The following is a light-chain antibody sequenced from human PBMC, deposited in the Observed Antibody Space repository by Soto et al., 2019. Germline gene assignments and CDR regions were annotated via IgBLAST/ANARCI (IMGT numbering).Light chain of an antibody. Sequence: EIVLAQSPGTLSLSPGERATLSCRASQSVSSDYVAWYQQKPGQTPKVLIYRASTRATGIPDRFSGSGSGTDFTLTIIRLEPEDFAVYYCQQYDISPWTFGQGTKVDIK. V-gene: IGKV3-20*01. CDR3: QQYDISPWT. CDR2: RAS. CDR1: QSVSSDY. J-gene: IGKJ1*01.